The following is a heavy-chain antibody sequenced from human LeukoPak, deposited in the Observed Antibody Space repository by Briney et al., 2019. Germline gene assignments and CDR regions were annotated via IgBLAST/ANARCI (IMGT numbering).Heavy chain of an antibody. D-gene: IGHD2-21*02. Sequence: GGSLRLSCAASGFTFSSYSMNWVRQAPGKGLEWVSYISSSSSTIYYADSVKGRFTISRDNAKNSLYLQMNSLRAEDTAVYYCARDRQYCGGDCSSDAFDIWGQGTMVTVSS. CDR3: ARDRQYCGGDCSSDAFDI. CDR2: ISSSSSTI. J-gene: IGHJ3*02. CDR1: GFTFSSYS. V-gene: IGHV3-48*01.